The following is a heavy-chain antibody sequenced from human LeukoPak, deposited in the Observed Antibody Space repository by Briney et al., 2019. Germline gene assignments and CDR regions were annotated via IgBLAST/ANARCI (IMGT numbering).Heavy chain of an antibody. Sequence: GTSLGLSCAASGFTFSNYGMHWVRQAPGKGLEWVAVIFYDGRNKYYADSVKGKFTISRDNSKNTLYLQMNSLGAEDTAVYYCARGWGSGSYLSSFDIWGQGTMVTVSS. CDR2: IFYDGRNK. V-gene: IGHV3-33*01. D-gene: IGHD3-22*01. J-gene: IGHJ3*02. CDR1: GFTFSNYG. CDR3: ARGWGSGSYLSSFDI.